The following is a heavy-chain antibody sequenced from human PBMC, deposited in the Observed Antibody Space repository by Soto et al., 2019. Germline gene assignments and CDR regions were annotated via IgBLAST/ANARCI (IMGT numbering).Heavy chain of an antibody. D-gene: IGHD3-3*01. Sequence: SETLSLTCTVANGSISSSSYYWAWIRQPPGRGLEWIGSIFYSRNTNYNASLKSRVTISVDTSKNQFSLKLSSVTAADTAVYYCARQGSRWSGYAGNWFDPWGQGTLVTVSS. CDR2: IFYSRNT. J-gene: IGHJ5*02. V-gene: IGHV4-39*01. CDR1: NGSISSSSYY. CDR3: ARQGSRWSGYAGNWFDP.